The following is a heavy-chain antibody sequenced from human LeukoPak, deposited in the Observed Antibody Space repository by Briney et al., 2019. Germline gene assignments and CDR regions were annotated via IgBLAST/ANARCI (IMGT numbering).Heavy chain of an antibody. CDR1: GGSISSDSYY. CDR3: ARLVLSGGYCSGGSCSLDY. CDR2: IYYSGST. J-gene: IGHJ4*02. V-gene: IGHV4-39*01. Sequence: SETLSLTCTVSGGSISSDSYYWSWIRQPPGKGLEWIGYIYYSGSTYYNPSLKNRVTISVDTSKNQFSLKLSSVTAADTAVYYCARLVLSGGYCSGGSCSLDYWGQGTLVTVSS. D-gene: IGHD2-15*01.